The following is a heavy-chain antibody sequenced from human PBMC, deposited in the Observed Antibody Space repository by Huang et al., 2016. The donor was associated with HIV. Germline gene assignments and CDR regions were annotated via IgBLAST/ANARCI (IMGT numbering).Heavy chain of an antibody. CDR2: INHSGTV. CDR1: GESFNHYY. CDR3: ARVPTPSYYDPWNISPAHEDVYYYNMDV. V-gene: IGHV4-34*02. J-gene: IGHJ6*02. Sequence: QVQLQQWGAGVLKPSETLSLTCAVYGESFNHYYWSWVRQLPGRRLEWIGEINHSGTVNYDPSLKTRGTMSVDPSKKQFSLRLASVTAADTAVYYCARVPTPSYYDPWNISPAHEDVYYYNMDVWGQGTTVIVSS. D-gene: IGHD3-10*01.